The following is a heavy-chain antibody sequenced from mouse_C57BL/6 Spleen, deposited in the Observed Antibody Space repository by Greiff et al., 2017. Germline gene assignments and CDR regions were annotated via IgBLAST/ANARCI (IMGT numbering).Heavy chain of an antibody. CDR2: IYPGDGDT. D-gene: IGHD1-1*01. J-gene: IGHJ1*03. CDR1: GYAFSSYW. Sequence: QVQLKESGAELVKPGASVKISCKASGYAFSSYWMNWVKQRPGKGLEWIGQIYPGDGDTNYNGKFKGKATLTADKSSSTADMQLSSLTSEDSAVYCCARGDYGSSYGDWYFEVWGTGTTVTVSS. CDR3: ARGDYGSSYGDWYFEV. V-gene: IGHV1-80*01.